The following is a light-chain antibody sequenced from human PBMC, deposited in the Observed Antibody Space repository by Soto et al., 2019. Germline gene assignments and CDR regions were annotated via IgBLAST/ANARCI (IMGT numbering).Light chain of an antibody. CDR1: QSVSSN. V-gene: IGKV3D-15*01. CDR2: GVY. CDR3: QQYNKWPRT. Sequence: TQSPATLSLSPGERATLSCRASQSVSSNLAWYQQKPGQAPRLLIYGVYTRAPGIPARFSGSGSRTEFTLTISSLQSEDFAVYYCQQYNKWPRTFGQGTKVDIK. J-gene: IGKJ1*01.